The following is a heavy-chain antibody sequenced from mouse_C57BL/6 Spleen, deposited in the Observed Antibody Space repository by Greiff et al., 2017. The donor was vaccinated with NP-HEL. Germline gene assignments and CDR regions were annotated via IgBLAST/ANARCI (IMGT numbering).Heavy chain of an antibody. V-gene: IGHV5-17*01. Sequence: EVKLMESGGGLVKPGGSLKLSCAASGFTFSDYGMHWVRQAPEKGLEWVAYISSGSSTIYYADTVKGRFTISRDNAKNTLFLQMTSLRSEDTAMYYCARRTAQAPWFAYWGQGTLVTVSA. D-gene: IGHD3-2*02. J-gene: IGHJ3*01. CDR2: ISSGSSTI. CDR1: GFTFSDYG. CDR3: ARRTAQAPWFAY.